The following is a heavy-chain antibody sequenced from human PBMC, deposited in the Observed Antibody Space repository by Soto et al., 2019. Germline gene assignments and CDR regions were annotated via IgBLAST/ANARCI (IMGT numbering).Heavy chain of an antibody. Sequence: GASVKVSCKASGYTFTGYYMHWVRQAPGQGLEWMGWINPNSGGTNYAQKFQGWVTMTRDTSISTAYMELSRLRSDDTAVYYCARDYGDYGDAFDIWGQGTMVTVSS. V-gene: IGHV1-2*04. CDR3: ARDYGDYGDAFDI. CDR1: GYTFTGYY. D-gene: IGHD4-17*01. CDR2: INPNSGGT. J-gene: IGHJ3*02.